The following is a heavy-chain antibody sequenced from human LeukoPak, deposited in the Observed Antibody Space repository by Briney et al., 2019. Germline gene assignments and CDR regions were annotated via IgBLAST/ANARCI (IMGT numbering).Heavy chain of an antibody. CDR1: GFTFSNLW. D-gene: IGHD6-13*01. V-gene: IGHV3-7*03. J-gene: IGHJ4*02. CDR3: ATSTAAAGTD. Sequence: GGSLRLSCAASGFTFSNLWMSWVRQAPGKGLKWVANIKQDGSEKYYVDSVKGRFTISRDNAQNSLYLQMNSLRAEDTTIYYCATSTAAAGTDWGQGTLVTVSS. CDR2: IKQDGSEK.